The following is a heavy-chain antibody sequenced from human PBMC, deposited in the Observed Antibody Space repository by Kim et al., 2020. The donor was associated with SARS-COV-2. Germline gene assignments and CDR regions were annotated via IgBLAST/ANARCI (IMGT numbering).Heavy chain of an antibody. V-gene: IGHV3-72*01. CDR1: AFTLSDHL. Sequence: GGSLRLSCVGSAFTLSDHLMDWVRQAPGKGLEWVARSRAKALSYTTEYAASVKGRFTISRVESENSLFLQMNSLKIEDTAVYYCVAGFPGGVFDYWGHGTLITVSS. CDR2: SRAKALSYTT. J-gene: IGHJ4*01. D-gene: IGHD3-16*01. CDR3: VAGFPGGVFDY.